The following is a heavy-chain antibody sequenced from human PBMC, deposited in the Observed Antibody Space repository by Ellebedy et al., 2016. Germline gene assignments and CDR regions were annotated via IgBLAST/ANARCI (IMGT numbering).Heavy chain of an antibody. CDR2: ISSSSNYI. Sequence: GESLKISCAASGFAFSDYSMNWVRQAPGKGLEWVSSISSSSNYIYYAGSVQGRFTISRDNDKNSLDLQMNSLRADDTAVYYCARSGGVGYYYYYMDVWGKGTTVTVSS. V-gene: IGHV3-21*01. J-gene: IGHJ6*03. CDR1: GFAFSDYS. D-gene: IGHD3-10*01. CDR3: ARSGGVGYYYYYMDV.